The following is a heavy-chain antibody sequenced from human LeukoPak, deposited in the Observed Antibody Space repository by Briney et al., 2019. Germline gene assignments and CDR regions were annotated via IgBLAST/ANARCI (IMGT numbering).Heavy chain of an antibody. Sequence: VASVKVSCKASGYTFTGYYMHWVRQAPGQGLEWMGWINPNSGGTNYAQKFQGRVTMTRDTSISTAYMELSRLRSDDTAVYYCARVWVATISPFDYWGQGTLVTVSS. V-gene: IGHV1-2*02. CDR2: INPNSGGT. J-gene: IGHJ4*02. CDR3: ARVWVATISPFDY. D-gene: IGHD5-12*01. CDR1: GYTFTGYY.